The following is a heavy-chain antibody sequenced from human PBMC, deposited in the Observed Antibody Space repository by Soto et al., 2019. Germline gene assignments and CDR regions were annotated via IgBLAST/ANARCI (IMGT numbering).Heavy chain of an antibody. CDR3: ARFTYYYDSSGYWHPYYFDY. J-gene: IGHJ4*02. CDR2: IDWDDDK. CDR1: GFSLSTSGMC. D-gene: IGHD3-22*01. Sequence: GSGPTLVNPTQTLTLTCTFSGFSLSTSGMCVSWIRQPPGKALEWLALIDWDDDKYYSTSLKTRLTISKDTSKNQVVLTMTNMDPVDTATYYCARFTYYYDSSGYWHPYYFDYWGQGTLVTVSS. V-gene: IGHV2-70*01.